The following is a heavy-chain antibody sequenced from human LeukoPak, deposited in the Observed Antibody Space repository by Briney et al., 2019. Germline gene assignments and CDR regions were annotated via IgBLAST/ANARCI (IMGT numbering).Heavy chain of an antibody. Sequence: GGSLRLSCAASGFTFSSYEMNWVRQAPGKGLEWVSYISSSGSTIYYADSVKGRFTISRDNAKNSLYLQMNSLRGEDTAVYYCAELGITMIGGVWGKGTTVTISS. V-gene: IGHV3-48*03. CDR1: GFTFSSYE. J-gene: IGHJ6*04. CDR2: ISSSGSTI. D-gene: IGHD3-10*02. CDR3: AELGITMIGGV.